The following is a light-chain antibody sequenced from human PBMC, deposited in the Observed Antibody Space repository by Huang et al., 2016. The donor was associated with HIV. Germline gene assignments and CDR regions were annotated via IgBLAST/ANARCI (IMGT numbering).Light chain of an antibody. CDR3: QQYNDWPLT. CDR2: GAS. V-gene: IGKV3-15*01. CDR1: QSSNNN. Sequence: EIVMTQSPATLSVSPGERATLSCRSSQSSNNNLAWYQQQPGQAPWLLIFGASTGATDIPAKFSGSVSGTEFTLTISILQSEDFAVYYCQQYNDWPLTFGGGTKVEIK. J-gene: IGKJ4*01.